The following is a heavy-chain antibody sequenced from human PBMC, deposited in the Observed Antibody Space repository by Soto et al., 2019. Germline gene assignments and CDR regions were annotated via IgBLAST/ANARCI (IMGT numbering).Heavy chain of an antibody. D-gene: IGHD3-22*01. Sequence: PSETLSLTCTVSGGSISSSSYYWGWIRQPPGKGLEWIGSIYYSGSTYYNPSLKSRVTISVDTSKNQFSLKLSSVTAADTAVYYCARSRGYYDSSGYSYYWGQGTLVTVSS. CDR3: ARSRGYYDSSGYSYY. CDR1: GGSISSSSYY. J-gene: IGHJ4*02. CDR2: IYYSGST. V-gene: IGHV4-39*01.